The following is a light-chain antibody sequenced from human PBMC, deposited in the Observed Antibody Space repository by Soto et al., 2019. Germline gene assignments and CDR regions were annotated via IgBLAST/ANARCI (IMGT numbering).Light chain of an antibody. V-gene: IGLV1-40*01. CDR3: QSYDSSPSGSV. CDR2: GNS. Sequence: QSVLTQPPSVSGAPGQRVTISCTGSSSNIGAGYHVHWYQQLPGTAPKLLIYGNSNRPSGVPDRFSGSKSGTSASLAITGLQVEDEAAYYCQSYDSSPSGSVFGGGTKLTVL. J-gene: IGLJ3*02. CDR1: SSNIGAGYH.